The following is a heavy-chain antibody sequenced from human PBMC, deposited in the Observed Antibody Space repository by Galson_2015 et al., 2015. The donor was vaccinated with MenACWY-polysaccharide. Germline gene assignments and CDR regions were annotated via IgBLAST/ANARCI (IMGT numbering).Heavy chain of an antibody. Sequence: SLRLSCAASGFTFNTAWMTWVRQAPGKGLEWVGRIRSENDGGTVDYAAPLRGRFTISRDDSTNTLHLQIYSLQTDDTGIYYCATDHRGTVNNFGGLQWGRGTLVTVSS. CDR2: IRSENDGGTV. V-gene: IGHV3-15*01. CDR3: ATDHRGTVNNFGGLQ. D-gene: IGHD3-16*01. CDR1: GFTFNTAW. J-gene: IGHJ4*02.